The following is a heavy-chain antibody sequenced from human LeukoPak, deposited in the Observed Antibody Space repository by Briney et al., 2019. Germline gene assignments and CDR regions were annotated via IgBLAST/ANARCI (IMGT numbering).Heavy chain of an antibody. CDR3: ARPNITSYYDSRGYDAFDV. V-gene: IGHV5-51*01. CDR2: IYPDDSDT. Sequence: GESLQISCKASEYSFTSYWIGWVRQMPGKGLEWMGIIYPDDSDTRYSPSFQGQVTISADKSVRTAYLQWSSLKASDTAMYYCARPNITSYYDSRGYDAFDVWGQGTMVTVSS. J-gene: IGHJ3*01. D-gene: IGHD3-22*01. CDR1: EYSFTSYW.